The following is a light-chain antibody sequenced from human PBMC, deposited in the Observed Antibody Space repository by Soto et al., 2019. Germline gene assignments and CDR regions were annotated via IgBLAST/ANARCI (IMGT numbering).Light chain of an antibody. CDR1: QSVNNY. CDR2: GAS. J-gene: IGKJ2*01. CDR3: QQDAGSHLYT. V-gene: IGKV3-20*01. Sequence: EIVLTQSPGTLSLSPGERATLSCRASQSVNNYLAWYQQKPGQAPRLLIYGASSRATGIPDRFSGSGSGTDFTLTSSRLEPEDFAVFYCQQDAGSHLYTFGQGTKLEIK.